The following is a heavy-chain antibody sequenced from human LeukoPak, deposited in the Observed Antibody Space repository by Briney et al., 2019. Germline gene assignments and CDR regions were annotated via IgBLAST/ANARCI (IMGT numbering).Heavy chain of an antibody. Sequence: QTGGSLRLSCAASGFTFSSSAMSWVRQAPGKGLEWVSSISGSGGSTYYADSVKGRFTISRDNSKNTLYVQMNSLRADDTAVYYCARGAPVGSTSFNWFDPWGQGTLVTVSS. CDR3: ARGAPVGSTSFNWFDP. V-gene: IGHV3-23*01. CDR2: ISGSGGST. D-gene: IGHD2-2*01. CDR1: GFTFSSSA. J-gene: IGHJ5*02.